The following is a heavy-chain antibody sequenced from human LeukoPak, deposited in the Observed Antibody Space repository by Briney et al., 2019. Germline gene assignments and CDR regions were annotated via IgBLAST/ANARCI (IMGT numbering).Heavy chain of an antibody. J-gene: IGHJ4*02. CDR3: AREPTYSYCSGSLDY. D-gene: IGHD3-10*01. Sequence: GGSLRLSCAVSGFTFSSYWMSWVRQAPEKGLEWVANIKQDESEKYFVDSVKGRFTISRDNAKNSLYLQMNSLRAEDTAVYYCAREPTYSYCSGSLDYWGQGTLVTVSS. CDR1: GFTFSSYW. CDR2: IKQDESEK. V-gene: IGHV3-7*01.